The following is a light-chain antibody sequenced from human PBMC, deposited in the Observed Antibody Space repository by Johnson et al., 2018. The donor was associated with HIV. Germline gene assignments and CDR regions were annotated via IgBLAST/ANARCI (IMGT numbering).Light chain of an antibody. CDR2: END. CDR1: SSDMGNYA. Sequence: QSVFTQPPSVSAAPGQKVTISCSGSSSDMGNYAVSWYQQLPGTAPKLLIYENDKRPSGIPDRFSGSKSGTSATLGITGLQTGDEADYYCGTWDNSLSAVFGTGTKVTVL. CDR3: GTWDNSLSAV. V-gene: IGLV1-51*02. J-gene: IGLJ1*01.